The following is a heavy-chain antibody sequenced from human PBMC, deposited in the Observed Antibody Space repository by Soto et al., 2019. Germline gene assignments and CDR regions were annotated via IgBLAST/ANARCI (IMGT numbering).Heavy chain of an antibody. CDR2: IIPVFGTL. V-gene: IGHV1-69*13. CDR3: AAQARSYGEGNYYNVYY. CDR1: GATFSQYA. Sequence: VKVSCKASGATFSQYAFSCVRQAPGKGLEWMGGIIPVFGTLKYSQKFQGRVTITADESTSRVYMKLSSLRSEDTAVYYCAAQARSYGEGNYYNVYYWGQGTQVTVSS. D-gene: IGHD3-10*01. J-gene: IGHJ4*02.